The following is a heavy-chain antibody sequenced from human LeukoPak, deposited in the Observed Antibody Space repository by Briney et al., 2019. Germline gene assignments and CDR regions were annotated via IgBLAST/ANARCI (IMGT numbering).Heavy chain of an antibody. V-gene: IGHV3-9*01. J-gene: IGHJ5*02. Sequence: GYADSVKGRFTTSRDNAKNSLYLQMNSLRAEDTALYYCAKGKTRYCSSTSCPAYNWFDPWGQGTLVTVSS. CDR3: AKGKTRYCSSTSCPAYNWFDP. D-gene: IGHD2-2*01.